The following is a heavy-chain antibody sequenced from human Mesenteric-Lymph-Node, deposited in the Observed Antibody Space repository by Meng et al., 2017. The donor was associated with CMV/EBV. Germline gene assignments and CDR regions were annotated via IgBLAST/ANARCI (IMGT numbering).Heavy chain of an antibody. CDR2: IITIFGTA. CDR3: TRGSSDCSTPNCPFDY. Sequence: SGDAFTRSAISWVRQAPGQGFEWMGGIITIFGTANYAQKFQGRVAISADKSTNTAYMEVISLRSEDTALYYCTRGSSDCSTPNCPFDYWGQGTLVTVSS. CDR1: GDAFTRSA. D-gene: IGHD2-2*01. V-gene: IGHV1-69*06. J-gene: IGHJ4*02.